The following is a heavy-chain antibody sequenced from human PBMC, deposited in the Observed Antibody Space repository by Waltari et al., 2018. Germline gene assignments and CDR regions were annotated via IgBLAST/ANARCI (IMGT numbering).Heavy chain of an antibody. V-gene: IGHV3-23*04. CDR3: ANGWYFDL. J-gene: IGHJ2*01. CDR1: GGTFSSYA. Sequence: VQLVQSGAEVKKPGSSVKVSCKASGGTFSSYAISWVRQAPGQGLEWVSAISGSGGSTYYADSVKGRFTISRDNSKNTLYLQMNSLRAEDTAVYYCANGWYFDLWGRGTLVTVSS. CDR2: ISGSGGST.